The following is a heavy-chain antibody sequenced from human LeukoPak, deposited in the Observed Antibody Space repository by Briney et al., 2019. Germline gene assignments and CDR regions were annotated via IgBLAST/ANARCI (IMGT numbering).Heavy chain of an antibody. CDR3: AKDMSGAWFGDSDAFDI. V-gene: IGHV3-21*04. CDR2: ISSSSTYI. D-gene: IGHD3-10*01. CDR1: GFTFSSYS. J-gene: IGHJ3*02. Sequence: PGGSLRLSCAASGFTFSSYSMNWVRQAPGKGLEWVSSISSSSTYIYYADSVKGRFTISRDNAKNSLYLQMNSLRAEDTALYYCAKDMSGAWFGDSDAFDIWGQGTMVTVSS.